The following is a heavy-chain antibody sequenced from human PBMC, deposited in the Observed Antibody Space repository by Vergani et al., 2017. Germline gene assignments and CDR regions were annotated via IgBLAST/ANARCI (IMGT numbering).Heavy chain of an antibody. D-gene: IGHD6-19*01. V-gene: IGHV1-69*06. CDR2: IIPIFGTA. Sequence: QVQLVQSGAEVKKPGSSVKVSCTASRGTFSXXXLSSVRPAPAQGLELLEGIIPIFGTANYAQKFQGRVTITADKSTSTAYMELSSLRSEDTAVYYCARAYGYSSGWYGGYWGQGTLVTVSS. CDR3: ARAYGYSSGWYGGY. CDR1: RGTFSXXX. J-gene: IGHJ4*02.